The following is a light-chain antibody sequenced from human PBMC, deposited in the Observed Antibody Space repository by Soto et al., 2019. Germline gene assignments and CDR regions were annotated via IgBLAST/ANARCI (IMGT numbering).Light chain of an antibody. CDR2: DVS. CDR3: SLYTSGSTYV. Sequence: QSVLTQPASVSGSPGRSITISCTGTSSDVGGYNYVSWYQQHPGKAPELMIYDVSSRPSGVSSRFSGSKSGNTASLTISGHLAEDASDYYCSLYTSGSTYVFGTGTKVTVL. V-gene: IGLV2-14*03. CDR1: SSDVGGYNY. J-gene: IGLJ1*01.